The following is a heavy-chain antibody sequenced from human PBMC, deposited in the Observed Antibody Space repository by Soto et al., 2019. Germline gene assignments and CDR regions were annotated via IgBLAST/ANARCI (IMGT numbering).Heavy chain of an antibody. D-gene: IGHD3-22*01. CDR3: AKPDYYYDSSGYHSIG. CDR1: GFTFSSYG. Sequence: GGSLRLSCAASGFTFSSYGMHWVRQAPGKGLEWVAVISYDGSNKYYADSVKGRFTISRDNSKNTLYLQMNSLRAEDTAVYYCAKPDYYYDSSGYHSIGWGQGTLVTVSS. CDR2: ISYDGSNK. J-gene: IGHJ4*02. V-gene: IGHV3-30*18.